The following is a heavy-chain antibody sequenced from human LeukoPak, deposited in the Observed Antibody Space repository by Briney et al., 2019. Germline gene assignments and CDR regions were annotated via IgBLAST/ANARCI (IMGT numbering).Heavy chain of an antibody. CDR1: GFTFRTFG. J-gene: IGHJ3*02. Sequence: GGSLRLSCIASGFTFRTFGMNWVRQAPGKGLEWVSFISATGSNIYSADSVKGRFTISRDNAKNSLYLQMNSLRAEDTAVYYCAKDRSSIYYDFWSGYYRPALDAFDIWGQGTMVTVSS. CDR3: AKDRSSIYYDFWSGYYRPALDAFDI. D-gene: IGHD3-3*01. V-gene: IGHV3-48*01. CDR2: ISATGSNI.